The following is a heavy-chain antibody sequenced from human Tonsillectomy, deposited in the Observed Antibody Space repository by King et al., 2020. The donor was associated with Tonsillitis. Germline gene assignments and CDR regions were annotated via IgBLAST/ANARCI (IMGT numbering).Heavy chain of an antibody. CDR3: ARGWGYCSGGSCYSEYYFDY. CDR1: GGTFSSYA. V-gene: IGHV1-69*06. CDR2: IIPIFGTA. Sequence: LVQSGAEVKKPGSSVKVSCKASGGTFSSYAISWVRQAPGQGLEWMGGIIPIFGTANYAQKFQGRVTITADKSTSTAYMELSSLRSEDTAVYYCARGWGYCSGGSCYSEYYFDYWGQGTLVTVSS. D-gene: IGHD2-15*01. J-gene: IGHJ4*02.